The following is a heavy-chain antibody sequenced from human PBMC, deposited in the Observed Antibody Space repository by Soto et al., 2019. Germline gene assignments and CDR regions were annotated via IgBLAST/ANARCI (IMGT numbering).Heavy chain of an antibody. CDR2: ISYDGSNK. J-gene: IGHJ4*02. CDR3: ARDGGPDYGGNSAYFDY. CDR1: GLTFSSYA. Sequence: ESRGGVVQPGRSLRLSCAASGLTFSSYAMHWVRQAPGKGLEWVAVISYDGSNKYYADSVKGRFTISRDNSKNTLYLQMNSLRAEDTAVYYCARDGGPDYGGNSAYFDYWGQGTLVTVSS. D-gene: IGHD4-17*01. V-gene: IGHV3-30-3*01.